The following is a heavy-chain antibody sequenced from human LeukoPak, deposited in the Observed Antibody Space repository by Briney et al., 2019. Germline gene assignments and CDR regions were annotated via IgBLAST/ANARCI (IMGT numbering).Heavy chain of an antibody. J-gene: IGHJ3*02. Sequence: SETLSLTCTVSGGSITSYYWSWIRQTPGKGLEWIGYIFNSGSTIYIPSLKSRVTISVDTSKNQFSLKLTSVTAADTAVYYCARWALRSAFDMWGQGTMVTVSS. CDR3: ARWALRSAFDM. D-gene: IGHD3-10*01. CDR1: GGSITSYY. CDR2: IFNSGST. V-gene: IGHV4-59*01.